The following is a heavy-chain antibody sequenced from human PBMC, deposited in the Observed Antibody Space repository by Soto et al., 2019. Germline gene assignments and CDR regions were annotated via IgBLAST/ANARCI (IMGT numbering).Heavy chain of an antibody. CDR2: ISGSSGNA. CDR3: VRELERLEGEYDY. D-gene: IGHD1-1*01. Sequence: QVQLVQSGAEVKNPGASVKVSCKTSGYTFTKYGVGWVRQAPGQGLEWMGWISGSSGNANYAEKVKGRITVTTDTYTSTASIVLRGISSDDTGGYYCVRELERLEGEYDYWGQGTLVTVS. V-gene: IGHV1-18*01. J-gene: IGHJ4*02. CDR1: GYTFTKYG.